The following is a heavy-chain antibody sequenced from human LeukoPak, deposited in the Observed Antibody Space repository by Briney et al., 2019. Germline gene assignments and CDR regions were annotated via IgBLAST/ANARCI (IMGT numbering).Heavy chain of an antibody. CDR2: ISYDGSNK. CDR3: AKASGSTYFDY. Sequence: GGSLRLSCAASGFIVSTNYMGWVRQAPGKGLEWVAVISYDGSNKYYADSVKGRFTISRDNSKNTVYLQMNSLRGEDTALYYCAKASGSTYFDYWGQGTLVTVSS. D-gene: IGHD5-12*01. V-gene: IGHV3-30*18. J-gene: IGHJ4*02. CDR1: GFIVSTNY.